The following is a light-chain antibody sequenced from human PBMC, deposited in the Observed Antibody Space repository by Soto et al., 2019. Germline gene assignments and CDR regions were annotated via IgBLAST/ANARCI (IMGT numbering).Light chain of an antibody. CDR3: QQYNSYPWT. CDR2: DAS. V-gene: IGKV1-5*01. Sequence: QMTQSPSSLSASVGDRVTITCRASQSISSWLAWYQQKPGKAPKLLIYDASSLESGVPSRFSGSGSGTEFTLTISSLQPDEFATYYCQQYNSYPWTVGQGTKVDIK. J-gene: IGKJ1*01. CDR1: QSISSW.